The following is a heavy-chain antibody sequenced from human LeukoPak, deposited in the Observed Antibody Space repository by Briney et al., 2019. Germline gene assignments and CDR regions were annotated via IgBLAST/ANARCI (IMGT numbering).Heavy chain of an antibody. CDR2: INHSGST. CDR3: ARVIAAAGRGAIDY. V-gene: IGHV4-34*01. CDR1: GGSFRGYY. J-gene: IGHJ4*02. Sequence: SETLSLTCAVYGGSFRGYYWSWIRQPPGKGLEWIGEINHSGSTNYNPSRKSRVTISVDTSKNQFSLKLSSVTAADTAVYYCARVIAAAGRGAIDYWGQGTLVTVSS. D-gene: IGHD6-13*01.